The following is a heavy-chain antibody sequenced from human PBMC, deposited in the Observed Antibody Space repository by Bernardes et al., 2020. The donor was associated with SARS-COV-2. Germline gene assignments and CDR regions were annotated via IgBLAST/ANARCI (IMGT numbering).Heavy chain of an antibody. V-gene: IGHV3-7*01. Sequence: GGSLRLSCAASGFTFSTYWMTWVRQAPGKGLEWVANIKGDASDKYYVDSVKGRFTISRDNAKSSLYLQMNSLRTEDTAVYFCARDGDGYFDYWSQGILVTV. J-gene: IGHJ4*02. CDR2: IKGDASDK. CDR1: GFTFSTYW. CDR3: ARDGDGYFDY. D-gene: IGHD2-21*01.